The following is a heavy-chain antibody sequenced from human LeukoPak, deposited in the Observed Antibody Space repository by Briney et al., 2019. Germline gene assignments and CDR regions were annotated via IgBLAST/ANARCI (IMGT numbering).Heavy chain of an antibody. V-gene: IGHV1-2*02. J-gene: IGHJ6*03. CDR2: INPNSGGT. CDR1: GYTFTSYG. CDR3: AREGVVGATLTGGPSYYYYMDV. D-gene: IGHD1-26*01. Sequence: ASVKVSCKASGYTFTSYGISWVRQAPGQGLEWMGWINPNSGGTNYAQKFQGRVTMTRDTSISTAYMELSRLRSDDTAVYYCAREGVVGATLTGGPSYYYYMDVWGKGTTVTASS.